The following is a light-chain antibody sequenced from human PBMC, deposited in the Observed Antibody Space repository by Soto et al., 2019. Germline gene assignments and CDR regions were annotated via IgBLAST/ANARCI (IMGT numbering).Light chain of an antibody. V-gene: IGLV2-14*01. CDR2: EVR. Sequence: QSALTQPASVSGSLGQPITISCTGTSSDVGEYNYVSWYQQHPGKAPKLMIYEVRNRPSGVSNRFSGSKSGNTASLTISGLQPEDEADYYCSSYTSTSTLYVFGTGTKVTVL. CDR3: SSYTSTSTLYV. J-gene: IGLJ1*01. CDR1: SSDVGEYNY.